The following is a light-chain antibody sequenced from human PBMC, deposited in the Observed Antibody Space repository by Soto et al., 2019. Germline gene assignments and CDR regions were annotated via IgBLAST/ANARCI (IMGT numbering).Light chain of an antibody. CDR2: EAS. Sequence: DIQLTQSPSLLSASIGDRVTITCRASHDISTFLAWYQQKPGKAPKLLIYEASTLQSGVPSRFSGSGSGTEFTITISGLLPEDFAAYHCQQLYTLPFTFGQGTRL. J-gene: IGKJ5*01. V-gene: IGKV1-9*01. CDR3: QQLYTLPFT. CDR1: HDISTF.